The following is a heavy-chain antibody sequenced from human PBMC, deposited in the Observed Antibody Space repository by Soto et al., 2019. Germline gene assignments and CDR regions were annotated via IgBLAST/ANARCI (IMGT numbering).Heavy chain of an antibody. CDR3: ARTPSAGVATTYFDY. CDR1: GGTFSSYA. Sequence: QVQLVQSGAEVKKPGSSVKVSCKASGGTFSSYAISWVRQAPGQGLEWMGGIIPIFGTANYAQKFQGRVTITADKFTSTAYMELSSLRSADTAVYYCARTPSAGVATTYFDYWGQGTLVTVSS. V-gene: IGHV1-69*06. D-gene: IGHD5-12*01. CDR2: IIPIFGTA. J-gene: IGHJ4*02.